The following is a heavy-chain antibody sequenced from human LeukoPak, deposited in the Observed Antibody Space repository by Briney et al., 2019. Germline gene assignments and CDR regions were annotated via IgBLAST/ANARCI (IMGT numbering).Heavy chain of an antibody. CDR2: IYHSGST. D-gene: IGHD5-18*01. CDR3: ASGAYSFYYMDV. Sequence: SETLSLTCTVSGYSISSGYYWGWIRQPPGKGLEWIGSIYHSGSTYYNPSLKSRVTISVDTSKNQFSLKLSSVTAADTAVYYCASGAYSFYYMDVWGKGTTVTISS. V-gene: IGHV4-38-2*02. CDR1: GYSISSGYY. J-gene: IGHJ6*03.